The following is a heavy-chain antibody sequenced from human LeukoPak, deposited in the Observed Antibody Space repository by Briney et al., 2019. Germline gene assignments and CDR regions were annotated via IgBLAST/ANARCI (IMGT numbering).Heavy chain of an antibody. Sequence: GGSLRLSCAASGFTFSSYWMSWVRQAPGKGLEWVANIKQDGSEKYYVDSVKGRFTISRDNAKNSLYLQMNSLRAEDTAVYYCARDNEGDYVNYYYYYMDVWGKGTTVTISS. J-gene: IGHJ6*03. D-gene: IGHD4-17*01. V-gene: IGHV3-7*01. CDR2: IKQDGSEK. CDR1: GFTFSSYW. CDR3: ARDNEGDYVNYYYYYMDV.